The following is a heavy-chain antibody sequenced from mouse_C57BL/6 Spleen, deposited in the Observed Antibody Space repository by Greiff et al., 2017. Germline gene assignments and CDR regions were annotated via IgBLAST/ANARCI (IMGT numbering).Heavy chain of an antibody. CDR1: GFTFSSYT. Sequence: VKVVESGGGLVKPGGSLKLSCAASGFTFSSYTMSWVRQTPEKRLEWVATISGGGGNTYYPDSVKGRFTISRDNAKNTLYLQMSSLRSEDTALYYCARQDYGPRAMDYWGQGTSVTVSS. CDR3: ARQDYGPRAMDY. J-gene: IGHJ4*01. D-gene: IGHD1-1*01. CDR2: ISGGGGNT. V-gene: IGHV5-9*01.